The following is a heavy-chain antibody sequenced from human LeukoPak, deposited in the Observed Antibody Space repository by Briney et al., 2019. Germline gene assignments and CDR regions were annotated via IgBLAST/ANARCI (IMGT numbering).Heavy chain of an antibody. V-gene: IGHV5-51*01. CDR1: GYSFTSYW. D-gene: IGHD4-17*01. Sequence: GESLKISCKGSGYSFTSYWIGWVRQMPGKGLEWMGIIYPGDSDTRYSPSFQGQVTISADKSISTAYLQWSSLKASDTAMYYCARQGGYGDYPSHWFDPWGQGTLVTVSS. CDR2: IYPGDSDT. J-gene: IGHJ5*02. CDR3: ARQGGYGDYPSHWFDP.